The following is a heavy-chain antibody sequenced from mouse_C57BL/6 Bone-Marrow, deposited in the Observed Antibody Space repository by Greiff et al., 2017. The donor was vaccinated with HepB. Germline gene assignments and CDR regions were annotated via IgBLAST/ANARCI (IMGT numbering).Heavy chain of an antibody. J-gene: IGHJ4*01. CDR2: IYPGGGYT. V-gene: IGHV1-63*01. CDR3: ARRGTGVYYAMDY. D-gene: IGHD4-1*01. Sequence: QVHVKQSGAELVRPGTSVKMSCKASGYTFTNYWIGWAKQRPGHGLEWIGDIYPGGGYTNYNEKFKGKATLTADKSSSTAYMQFSSLTSEDSAIYYCARRGTGVYYAMDYWGQGTSVTVSS. CDR1: GYTFTNYW.